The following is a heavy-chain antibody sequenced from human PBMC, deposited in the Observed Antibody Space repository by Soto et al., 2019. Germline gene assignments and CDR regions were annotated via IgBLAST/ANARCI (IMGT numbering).Heavy chain of an antibody. CDR3: APSFGGYGSGSGLGDY. V-gene: IGHV2-5*02. CDR2: IYWDDDK. J-gene: IGHJ4*02. Sequence: QITLKESGPTLVKPTQTLTLTCTFSGFSLSTSGVGVGWIRQPPGKALEWLALIYWDDDKRYSPSLKSRLTITKDTSKHQVVLTMTNMDPVDTATYFCAPSFGGYGSGSGLGDYWGQGTLVTVSS. D-gene: IGHD3-10*01. CDR1: GFSLSTSGVG.